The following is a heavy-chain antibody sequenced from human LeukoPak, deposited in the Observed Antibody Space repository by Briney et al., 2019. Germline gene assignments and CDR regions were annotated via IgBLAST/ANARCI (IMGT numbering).Heavy chain of an antibody. CDR2: ISSNGGST. CDR1: GFTFSSYA. CDR3: ARVRDSSGWYLFDY. D-gene: IGHD6-19*01. Sequence: GGSLRLSCAASGFTFSSYAMHWVRQAPGKGLEYVSAISSNGGSTYCANSVKGRFTISRDNSKNTLYLQMGSLRAEDMAVYYCARVRDSSGWYLFDYWGQGTLVTVSS. V-gene: IGHV3-64*01. J-gene: IGHJ4*02.